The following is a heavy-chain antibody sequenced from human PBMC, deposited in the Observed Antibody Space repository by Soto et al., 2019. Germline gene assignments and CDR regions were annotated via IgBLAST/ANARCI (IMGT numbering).Heavy chain of an antibody. V-gene: IGHV4-59*01. Sequence: QVQLQESGPGLVKPSETLSLTCTVSGDSISSYYWSWIRQPPGKGLEWIGCIYYIGNTNYNPSLKIRVTMSVDTSQNQFSLKLTSVTAADTAVYYCARLGVMVRGISNWFDPWGQGTLFTVSS. D-gene: IGHD3-10*01. CDR2: IYYIGNT. J-gene: IGHJ5*02. CDR3: ARLGVMVRGISNWFDP. CDR1: GDSISSYY.